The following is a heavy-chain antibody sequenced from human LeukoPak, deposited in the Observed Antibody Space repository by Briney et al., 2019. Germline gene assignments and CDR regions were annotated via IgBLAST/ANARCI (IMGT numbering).Heavy chain of an antibody. Sequence: GGSLRLSCAASGFTFSSYEMNWVRQAPGKGLEWVSSISSSSSYIYYADSVKGRFTISRDNAKNSLYLQMNSLRAEDTAVYYCARGIGDYGSGSYYLLYYYYYYMDVWGKGTTVTISS. D-gene: IGHD3-10*01. J-gene: IGHJ6*03. V-gene: IGHV3-21*01. CDR2: ISSSSSYI. CDR1: GFTFSSYE. CDR3: ARGIGDYGSGSYYLLYYYYYYMDV.